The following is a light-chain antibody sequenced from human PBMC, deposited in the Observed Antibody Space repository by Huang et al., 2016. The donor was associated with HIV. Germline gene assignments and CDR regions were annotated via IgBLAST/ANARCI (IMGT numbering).Light chain of an antibody. V-gene: IGKV3-15*01. Sequence: EIVMTQSPATLSVSPGERATLSCRASQSVSSNLAWYQQKPGQAPRLLIYGASTRATGIPARFSCSGSGTEFTLTISSLQSEDFVVYYCQQYNNWPQGTFGQGTKVEIK. CDR2: GAS. CDR1: QSVSSN. CDR3: QQYNNWPQGT. J-gene: IGKJ1*01.